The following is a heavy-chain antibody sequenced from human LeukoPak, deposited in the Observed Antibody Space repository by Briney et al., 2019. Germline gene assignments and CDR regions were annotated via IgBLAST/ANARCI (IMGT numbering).Heavy chain of an antibody. CDR2: INGDGSTT. J-gene: IGHJ6*02. CDR1: GFTFSYSW. V-gene: IGHV3-74*01. Sequence: PGGSLRLSRAASGFTFSYSWMHWVRQAPGKGLVWVSRINGDGSTTNYADAVKGRFTISRVNAKNTLYLQMNSLRAEDTAVYYCARSVGGTDVWGQGTTVTVSS. CDR3: ARSVGGTDV.